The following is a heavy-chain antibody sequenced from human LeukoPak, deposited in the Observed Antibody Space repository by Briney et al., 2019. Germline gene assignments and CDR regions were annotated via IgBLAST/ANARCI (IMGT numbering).Heavy chain of an antibody. D-gene: IGHD6-13*01. CDR2: ISGDGGTT. V-gene: IGHV3-43*02. Sequence: SLTLSCTASGFTFNNYAMHWVRQAPAKGLEWVSIISGDGGTTDYADSVKGRFTISRDNRRNSLYLHMNSLRTEDTALYFCAKVYVGSWYAYDHWGQGTLVTVSS. CDR1: GFTFNNYA. J-gene: IGHJ4*02. CDR3: AKVYVGSWYAYDH.